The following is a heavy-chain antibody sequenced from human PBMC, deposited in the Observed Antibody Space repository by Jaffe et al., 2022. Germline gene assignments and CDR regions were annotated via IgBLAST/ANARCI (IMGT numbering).Heavy chain of an antibody. V-gene: IGHV3-53*04. CDR2: IYSGGST. D-gene: IGHD3-9*01. CDR1: GFTVSSNY. J-gene: IGHJ3*02. Sequence: EVQLVESGGGLVQPGGSLRLSCAASGFTVSSNYMSWVRQAPGKGLEWVSVIYSGGSTYYADSVKGRFTISRHNSKNTLYLQMNSLRAEDTAVYYCARQGGYYDILTGYQGLDAFDIWGQGTMVTVSS. CDR3: ARQGGYYDILTGYQGLDAFDI.